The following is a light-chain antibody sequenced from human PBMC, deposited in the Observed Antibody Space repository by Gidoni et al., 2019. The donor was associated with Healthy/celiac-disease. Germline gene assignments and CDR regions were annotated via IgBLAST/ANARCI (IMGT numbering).Light chain of an antibody. V-gene: IGKV1-39*01. CDR2: AAS. CDR3: QQSYSTPLS. CDR1: QSISSY. Sequence: DIQMTQSPSSLSASVGDRVTITCRASQSISSYLNWYQQEPGKAPKLLISAASSLQSGVPSMFSGSGSVTDFTLTISSLQPEDFATYYCQQSYSTPLSFXGXTKVEIK. J-gene: IGKJ4*01.